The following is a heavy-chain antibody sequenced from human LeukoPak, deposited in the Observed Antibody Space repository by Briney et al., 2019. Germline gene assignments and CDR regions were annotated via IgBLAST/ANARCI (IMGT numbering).Heavy chain of an antibody. CDR1: GGSISNYY. D-gene: IGHD3-10*02. Sequence: DPSETLSLTCTVSGGSISNYYWTWIRQPPGKGLEWVSYISSSGSTIYYADSVKGRFTISRDNAKNSLYLQMNSLRAEDTAVYYCAELGITMIGGVWGKGTTVTISS. V-gene: IGHV3-11*04. J-gene: IGHJ6*04. CDR3: AELGITMIGGV. CDR2: ISSSGSTI.